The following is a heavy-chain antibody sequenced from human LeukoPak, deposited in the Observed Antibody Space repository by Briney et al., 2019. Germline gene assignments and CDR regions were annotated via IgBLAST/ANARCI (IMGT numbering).Heavy chain of an antibody. V-gene: IGHV3-7*01. CDR3: ARGPNSNWSGLDF. Sequence: GGSLRLSCVAPGFPFSSYWMTWVRQAPGKGLEWVANIKQDGSKKSYVDSVKGRFTISRDNAKNTLYLQVNNLRAEDTAVYYCARGPNSNWSGLDFWGQGTLLTVSS. CDR1: GFPFSSYW. J-gene: IGHJ4*02. D-gene: IGHD6-6*01. CDR2: IKQDGSKK.